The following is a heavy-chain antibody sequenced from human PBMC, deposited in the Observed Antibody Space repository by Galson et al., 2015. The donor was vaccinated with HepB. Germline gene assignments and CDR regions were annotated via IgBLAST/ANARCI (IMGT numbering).Heavy chain of an antibody. D-gene: IGHD6-13*01. V-gene: IGHV4-39*01. J-gene: IGHJ6*02. CDR3: ARRISSYFYYGMDV. CDR2: IYYSGST. Sequence: ETLSLTCSVSGGSISNSSSYWVWIRQPPGKGLEWIATIYYSGSTHYNPSLKSRVTETVDTSKNQFSLKLSSVTAADTAVFYCARRISSYFYYGMDVWGQGTTVTVSS. CDR1: GGSISNSSSY.